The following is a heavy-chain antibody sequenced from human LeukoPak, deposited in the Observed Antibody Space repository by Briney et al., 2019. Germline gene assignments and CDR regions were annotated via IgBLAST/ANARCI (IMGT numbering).Heavy chain of an antibody. CDR3: ARGRLYYGSGSYYDY. CDR1: GGSFSGYY. Sequence: PSETLSLTCAVYGGSFSGYYWSWIRQPPGKGLEWIGEINHRGSTNYNPSLKSRVTISVDTSKNQFSLKLSSVTAADTAVYYCARGRLYYGSGSYYDYWGQGTLVTVSS. CDR2: INHRGST. V-gene: IGHV4-34*01. D-gene: IGHD3-10*01. J-gene: IGHJ4*02.